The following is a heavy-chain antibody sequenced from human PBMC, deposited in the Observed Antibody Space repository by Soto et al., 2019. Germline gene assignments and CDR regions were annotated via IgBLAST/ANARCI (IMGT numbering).Heavy chain of an antibody. D-gene: IGHD2-8*01. CDR3: ANWVEGTMVYFDY. CDR1: GFIFNNYA. CDR2: ISGGGDRT. V-gene: IGHV3-23*01. J-gene: IGHJ4*02. Sequence: GGSLRLSCAASGFIFNNYAMSWARQAPGKGLEWVSAISGGGDRTYYADSVKGRFTISRDNSKEILYLQMRSLRADDTAVYYCANWVEGTMVYFDYWGLGTLVTVSS.